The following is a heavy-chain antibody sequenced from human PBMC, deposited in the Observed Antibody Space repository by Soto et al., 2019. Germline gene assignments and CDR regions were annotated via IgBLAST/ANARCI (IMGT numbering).Heavy chain of an antibody. V-gene: IGHV1-69*13. CDR2: IIPIFGTA. J-gene: IGHJ4*02. Sequence: SVKVSCKASGGTFSSYAISWVRQAPGQGLGWMGGIIPIFGTANYAQKFQGRVTITADESTSTAYMELRSLRSDDTAVYYCARDRNDYGDHYYDHWGQGPLVTVSS. CDR3: ARDRNDYGDHYYDH. D-gene: IGHD4-17*01. CDR1: GGTFSSYA.